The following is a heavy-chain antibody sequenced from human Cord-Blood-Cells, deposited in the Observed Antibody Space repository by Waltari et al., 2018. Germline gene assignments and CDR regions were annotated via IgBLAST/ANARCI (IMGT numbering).Heavy chain of an antibody. Sequence: QVPLVQSGAEVKKHGASVKVSCKVPGYTLTELSMQWQRPAPGKGLEWMGGFDPEDGETIYAQKFQGRVTMTEDTSTDTAYMELSSLRSEDTAVYYCATEQRYCSSTSCYGWFDPWGQGTLVTVSS. J-gene: IGHJ5*02. V-gene: IGHV1-24*01. CDR1: GYTLTELS. D-gene: IGHD2-2*01. CDR2: FDPEDGET. CDR3: ATEQRYCSSTSCYGWFDP.